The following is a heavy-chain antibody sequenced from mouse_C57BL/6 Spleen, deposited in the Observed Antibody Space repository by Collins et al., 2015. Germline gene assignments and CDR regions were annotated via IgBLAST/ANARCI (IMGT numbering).Heavy chain of an antibody. CDR1: GYTFTNYG. CDR2: INTYTGEP. D-gene: IGHD2-10*02. V-gene: IGHV9-3-1*01. CDR3: ARRYGNYPYYYAMDY. Sequence: QIQLVQSGPELKKPGETVEISCKASGYTFTNYGMNWVKQAPGKGLKWMGWINTYTGEPTYADDFKGRFAFSLETSASTAYSQINNLKNEDTATYFCARRYGNYPYYYAMDYWGQGTSVTVSS. J-gene: IGHJ4*01.